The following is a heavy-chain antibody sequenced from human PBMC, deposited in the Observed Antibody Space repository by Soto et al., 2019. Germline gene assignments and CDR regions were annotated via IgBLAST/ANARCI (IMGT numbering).Heavy chain of an antibody. Sequence: ASVKVSCKASGYTFTDYYIHWVRQAPGQGLEWMGWINPKSGNTKYEEKFQARVTMTRDTSISTAYMQVSGLTSDDTAVYYCAKDPESSYNCFDPWGQGTLVTVSS. CDR1: GYTFTDYY. CDR3: AKDPESSYNCFDP. V-gene: IGHV1-2*02. J-gene: IGHJ5*02. CDR2: INPKSGNT.